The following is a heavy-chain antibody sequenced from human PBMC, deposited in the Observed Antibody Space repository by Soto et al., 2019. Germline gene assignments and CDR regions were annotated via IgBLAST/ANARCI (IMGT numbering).Heavy chain of an antibody. D-gene: IGHD1-1*01. CDR1: RFTLSDYY. CDR2: TRNRANSYTT. CDR3: VRGGSIDWSYFDS. J-gene: IGHJ4*02. V-gene: IGHV3-72*01. Sequence: EVQLVESGGGLVQPGGSLRLSCVVSRFTLSDYYMDWVRQAPGKGLEWVGRTRNRANSYTTEYAASVKGRFTISRDDSKNSLYLQMSSLQTEDSAVYFCVRGGSIDWSYFDSWGQGTLVTVSS.